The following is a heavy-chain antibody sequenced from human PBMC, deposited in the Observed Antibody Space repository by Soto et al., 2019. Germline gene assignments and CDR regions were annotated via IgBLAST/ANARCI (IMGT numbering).Heavy chain of an antibody. V-gene: IGHV1-3*01. CDR3: AKTELGYCSGGSCPEDAFDI. CDR1: GYTFTSYA. CDR2: INAGNGNT. Sequence: QVPLVQSGAEVKKPGASVKVSCKASGYTFTSYAMHWVRQAPGQRLEWMGWINAGNGNTKYSQKFQGRVTITRDTSASTAYMELSSLRSDDTAVYYCAKTELGYCSGGSCPEDAFDIWGQGTMVTLSS. D-gene: IGHD2-15*01. J-gene: IGHJ3*02.